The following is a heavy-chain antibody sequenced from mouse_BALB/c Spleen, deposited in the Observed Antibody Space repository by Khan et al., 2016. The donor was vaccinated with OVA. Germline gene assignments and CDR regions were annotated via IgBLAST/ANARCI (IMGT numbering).Heavy chain of an antibody. CDR2: INPSNGYT. D-gene: IGHD1-3*01. V-gene: IGHV1-4*01. CDR3: GGGGAYQWNDGWVAD. Sequence: QVQLQQSGAELARPGASVKMSCKASGYTFTSYTIHWIKQRPGQGLEWIGYINPSNGYTNYNQKFKDKATLTTDKSSTTAYLQLSSLTSDDSAVFDGGGGGAYQWNDGWVADWGQGTLVTVSA. CDR1: GYTFTSYT. J-gene: IGHJ3*01.